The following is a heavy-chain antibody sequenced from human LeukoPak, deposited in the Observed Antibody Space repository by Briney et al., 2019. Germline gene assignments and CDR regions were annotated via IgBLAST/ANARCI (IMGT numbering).Heavy chain of an antibody. Sequence: ASVKVSCKASGYTFTGYYMHWVRQAPGQGLEWMGWINPNSGGTNYAQKFQGRVTMTRDTSISTAYMELSRLRSDDTAVYYCARVLGSNMYSGSYDYWGQGTLVTVSS. CDR2: INPNSGGT. D-gene: IGHD1-26*01. J-gene: IGHJ4*02. V-gene: IGHV1-2*02. CDR1: GYTFTGYY. CDR3: ARVLGSNMYSGSYDY.